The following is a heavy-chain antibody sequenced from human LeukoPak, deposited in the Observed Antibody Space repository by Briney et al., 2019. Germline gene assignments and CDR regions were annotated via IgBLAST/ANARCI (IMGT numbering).Heavy chain of an antibody. CDR3: ARDREDIVGATAFDY. CDR1: GYTFTSYG. J-gene: IGHJ4*02. Sequence: ASVKVSCKASGYTFTSYGISWVRQAPGQGLEWMGGIIPIFGTANYAQKFQGRVTITADESTSTAYMELSSLRSEDTAVYYCARDREDIVGATAFDYWGQGTLVTVSS. V-gene: IGHV1-69*13. CDR2: IIPIFGTA. D-gene: IGHD1-26*01.